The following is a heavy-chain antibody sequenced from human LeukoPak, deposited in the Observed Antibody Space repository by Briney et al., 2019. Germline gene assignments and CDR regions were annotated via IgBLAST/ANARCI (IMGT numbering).Heavy chain of an antibody. V-gene: IGHV4-30-2*01. CDR2: IYHSGST. D-gene: IGHD3-9*01. CDR1: XDSISSGGYS. J-gene: IGHJ4*02. CDR3: ARAGPKYYDILTGYYTLPYFDY. Sequence: SETLSLTCSVSXDSISSGGYSWSWIRQPPGKGLEWIGYIYHSGSTYYNPSLKSRVTISVDRSKNQFSLKLSSVTAADTAVYYCARAGPKYYDILTGYYTLPYFDYWGQGTLVTVSS.